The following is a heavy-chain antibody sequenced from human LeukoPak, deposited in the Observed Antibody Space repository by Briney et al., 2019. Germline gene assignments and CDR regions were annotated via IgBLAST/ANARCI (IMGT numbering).Heavy chain of an antibody. D-gene: IGHD2-15*01. CDR2: ISSSSSYI. Sequence: GGSLRLSCAASGFTFSSYSMNWVRQAPGKGLEWVSSISSSSSYIYYADSAKGRFTISRDNAKNSLYLQMNSLRAEDTAVYYCARVGYCSGGSCFPLDYWGQGTLVTVSS. CDR3: ARVGYCSGGSCFPLDY. V-gene: IGHV3-21*01. J-gene: IGHJ4*02. CDR1: GFTFSSYS.